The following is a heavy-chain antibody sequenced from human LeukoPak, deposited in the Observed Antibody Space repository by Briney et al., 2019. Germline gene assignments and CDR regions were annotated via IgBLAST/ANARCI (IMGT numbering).Heavy chain of an antibody. CDR1: GGSISIYD. D-gene: IGHD3-22*01. CDR2: IYYSGST. V-gene: IGHV4-59*01. J-gene: IGHJ6*03. Sequence: PSETLSLTCTFSGGSISIYDWNWIRLPPEKGLEWIGHIYYSGSTNYNPSLKSRVTISVDTSRNQFSLNLNSVTAADTAVYYCARNSSGSQSYHYGDVWGKGTTVTVSS. CDR3: ARNSSGSQSYHYGDV.